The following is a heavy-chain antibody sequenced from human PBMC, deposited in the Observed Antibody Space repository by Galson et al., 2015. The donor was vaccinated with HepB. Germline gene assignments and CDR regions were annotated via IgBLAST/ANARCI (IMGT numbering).Heavy chain of an antibody. CDR1: GGTFSSYA. CDR2: IIPIFGTA. J-gene: IGHJ4*02. D-gene: IGHD4-11*01. V-gene: IGHV1-69*06. Sequence: SVKVSCKASGGTFSSYAISWVRQAPGQGLEWMGGIIPIFGTANYAQKFQGRVTITADKSTSTAYMELSSLRSEDTAVYYCARSGRDYSNWYPFDYWGQGTLVTVSS. CDR3: ARSGRDYSNWYPFDY.